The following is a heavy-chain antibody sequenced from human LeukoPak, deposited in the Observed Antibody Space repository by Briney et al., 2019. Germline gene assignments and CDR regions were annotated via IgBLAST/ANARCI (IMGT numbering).Heavy chain of an antibody. CDR2: INPNSGGT. J-gene: IGHJ6*03. Sequence: ASVKVSCKASGGTFSSYAISWVRQAPGQGLEWMGGINPNSGGTNYAQKFQGRVTMTRDTSISTAYMELSRLRSDDTAVYYCARDPGSSSHPDYYYYYYMDVWGKGTTVTVSS. CDR1: GGTFSSYA. CDR3: ARDPGSSSHPDYYYYYYMDV. V-gene: IGHV1-2*02. D-gene: IGHD6-6*01.